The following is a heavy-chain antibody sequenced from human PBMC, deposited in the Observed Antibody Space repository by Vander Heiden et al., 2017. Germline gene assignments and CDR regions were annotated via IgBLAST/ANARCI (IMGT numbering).Heavy chain of an antibody. Sequence: EVQLVESGGGLVQPGRPLRLSCAVSGFTFGDYALHWVRQAPGKGLEWFSGISWDGDTLGYADSVRGRFTISRDNAKNSLYLQMNSLRAEDTALYYCAKDRGGSYYDFWSGIEYWGQGALVTVSS. J-gene: IGHJ4*02. V-gene: IGHV3-9*01. D-gene: IGHD3-3*01. CDR3: AKDRGGSYYDFWSGIEY. CDR2: ISWDGDTL. CDR1: GFTFGDYA.